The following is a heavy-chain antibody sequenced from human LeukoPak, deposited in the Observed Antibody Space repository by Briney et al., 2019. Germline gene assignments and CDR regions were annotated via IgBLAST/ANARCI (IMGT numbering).Heavy chain of an antibody. V-gene: IGHV3-23*01. CDR2: ITATGDTA. J-gene: IGHJ4*02. CDR1: GFTFTKCA. D-gene: IGHD6-19*01. Sequence: PGGSLRLSCVASGFTFTKCAMSWIRQAPGKGLEWVAFITATGDTAYYADSVKGRFTISRDNSRNTVYMQMDSLRAEDTAIYYCAGDRNSDWYSPLDYWGQGSQVTVSP. CDR3: AGDRNSDWYSPLDY.